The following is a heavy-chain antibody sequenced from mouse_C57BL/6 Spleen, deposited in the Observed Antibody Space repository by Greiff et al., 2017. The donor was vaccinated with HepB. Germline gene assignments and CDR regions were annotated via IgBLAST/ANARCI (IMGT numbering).Heavy chain of an antibody. CDR3: ARGGSHGDY. CDR1: GYSITSGYN. Sequence: VQLKESGPGLVKPSQSLSLTCSVTGYSITSGYNWNWIRQFPGNKLEWMGYISYDGSNNYNPSLKNRISITRDTSKNQFFLKLNSVTTEDTATYYCARGGSHGDYWGQGTSVTVSS. J-gene: IGHJ4*01. D-gene: IGHD6-1*01. CDR2: ISYDGSN. V-gene: IGHV3-6*01.